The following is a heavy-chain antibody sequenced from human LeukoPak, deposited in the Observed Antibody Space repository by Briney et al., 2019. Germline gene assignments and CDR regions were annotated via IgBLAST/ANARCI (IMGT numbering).Heavy chain of an antibody. D-gene: IGHD3-3*02. CDR2: IKQDGSEK. CDR3: ARDISSLKDYYYYMDV. V-gene: IGHV3-7*01. CDR1: GFTFSSYW. Sequence: GGSLRLSCAASGFTFSSYWMSWVRQAPGKGLEWVANIKQDGSEKYYVDSVKGRFTISRDNAKNSLYLQMNSLRAEDTAVYYCARDISSLKDYYYYMDVWGKGTTVTVSS. J-gene: IGHJ6*03.